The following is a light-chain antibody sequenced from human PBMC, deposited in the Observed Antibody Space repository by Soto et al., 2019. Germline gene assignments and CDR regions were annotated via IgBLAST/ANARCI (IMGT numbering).Light chain of an antibody. CDR3: QQYYSYPQT. V-gene: IGKV1-5*01. Sequence: DIQMTQSPSTLSASVGDRVTITCRASQSVRSWLAWYQQKPGRAPKFLIYDASSLESGVPSRFSGSGSGTEFTLTISNLQPDDFATYYCQQYYSYPQTFGQGTKVEIK. CDR1: QSVRSW. J-gene: IGKJ1*01. CDR2: DAS.